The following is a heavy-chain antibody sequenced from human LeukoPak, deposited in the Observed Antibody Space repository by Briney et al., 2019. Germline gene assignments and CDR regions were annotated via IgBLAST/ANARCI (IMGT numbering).Heavy chain of an antibody. D-gene: IGHD2-2*01. CDR3: TRHDVVPVIGHGMAD. CDR2: ISPTAYT. Sequence: SSETLSLTCTVSGAYIGTCYWSWIRQPPGKGLEWIGYISPTAYTLYTPSLESRVTISRDTSENQFSLILSSVTAADTAVYYCTRHDVVPVIGHGMADWGQGATVTVS. V-gene: IGHV4-59*08. CDR1: GAYIGTCY. J-gene: IGHJ6*02.